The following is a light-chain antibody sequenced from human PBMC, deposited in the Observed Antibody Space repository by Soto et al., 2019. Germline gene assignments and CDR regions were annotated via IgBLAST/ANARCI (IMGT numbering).Light chain of an antibody. Sequence: EIVMTQSPATLSVSPGERATLSCRASQSVSSNLAWYQQKPGQTPKLLIYVASTRATGIPARLSGSGSGTEFTLTISSLESEDFEVYYCQQYNVWPLTFGGGTKVEFK. CDR1: QSVSSN. CDR3: QQYNVWPLT. V-gene: IGKV3-15*01. J-gene: IGKJ4*01. CDR2: VAS.